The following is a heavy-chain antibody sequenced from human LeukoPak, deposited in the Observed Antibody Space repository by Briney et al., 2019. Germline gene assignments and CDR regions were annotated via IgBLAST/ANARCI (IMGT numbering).Heavy chain of an antibody. CDR1: GGSFSGYY. D-gene: IGHD3-22*01. CDR3: ARTVYYDSSGYHP. V-gene: IGHV4-34*01. Sequence: SETLSLTCAVYGGSFSGYYWSWIRQPPGKGLEWIGEINHSGSTNYNPSLKSRVTISVDTSKNQFSLKLSSVTAADTAVYYCARTVYYDSSGYHPWGQGTLVTVSS. CDR2: INHSGST. J-gene: IGHJ5*02.